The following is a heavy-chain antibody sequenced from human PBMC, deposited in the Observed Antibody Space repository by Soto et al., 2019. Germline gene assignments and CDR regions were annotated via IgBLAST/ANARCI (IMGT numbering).Heavy chain of an antibody. V-gene: IGHV3-49*04. CDR1: GFTFGDYA. D-gene: IGHD3-3*01. J-gene: IGHJ4*02. CDR2: IRSKAYGGTT. CDR3: TRGHDYDFWSGYYDY. Sequence: GGSLRLSCTASGFTFGDYAMSWVRQAPGKGLEWVGFIRSKAYGGTTEYAASVKGRFNISRDDSKSIAYLQMNSLKTEDTAVYYCTRGHDYDFWSGYYDYWGQGTLVTVSS.